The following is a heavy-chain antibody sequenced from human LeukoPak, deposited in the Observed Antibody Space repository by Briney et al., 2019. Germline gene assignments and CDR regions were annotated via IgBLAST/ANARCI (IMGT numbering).Heavy chain of an antibody. CDR3: VRAGRYCSGGSCLDY. CDR1: GFTFSTYE. Sequence: LPGGSLRLSCAASGFTFSTYEMNWVRQAPGKGLEWVSYISRSGSTIYYADSVKGRFTISRDNAKNSLYLQMNSLRAEDTAVYYCVRAGRYCSGGSCLDYWGQGTLVTVSS. D-gene: IGHD2-15*01. CDR2: ISRSGSTI. J-gene: IGHJ4*02. V-gene: IGHV3-48*03.